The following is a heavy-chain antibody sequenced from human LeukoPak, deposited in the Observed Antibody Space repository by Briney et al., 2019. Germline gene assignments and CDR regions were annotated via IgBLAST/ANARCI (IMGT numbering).Heavy chain of an antibody. CDR3: VRIWGYCFDY. CDR1: GFTFSGYS. J-gene: IGHJ4*02. V-gene: IGHV3-48*01. CDR2: SFRSGDNM. D-gene: IGHD3-22*01. Sequence: GGSLRLSCAASGFTFSGYSMTWVRQAPGKGLEWISYSFRSGDNMNYADSVKGRFTISRDNGKNSLYLQMNSLGVEDTAVYYCVRIWGYCFDYWGQGAQVTVSS.